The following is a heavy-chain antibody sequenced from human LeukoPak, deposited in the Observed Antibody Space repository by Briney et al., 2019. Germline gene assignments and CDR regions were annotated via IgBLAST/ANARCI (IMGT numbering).Heavy chain of an antibody. V-gene: IGHV1-24*01. CDR3: ATDLSVALVRGAFDAFDI. CDR1: GYTHTELS. CDR2: FDPEDGET. Sequence: GASVKVSCKVSGYTHTELSMHWVRQAPGKGLEWMGGFDPEDGETIYAQKFQGRVTMTEDTSTDTAYMELSSLRSEDTAVYYCATDLSVALVRGAFDAFDIWGQGTMVTVSS. D-gene: IGHD3-10*01. J-gene: IGHJ3*02.